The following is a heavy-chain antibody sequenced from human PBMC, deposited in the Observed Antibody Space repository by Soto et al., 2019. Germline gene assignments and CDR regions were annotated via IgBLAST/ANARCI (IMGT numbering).Heavy chain of an antibody. V-gene: IGHV4-59*08. CDR2: IYYSGST. Sequence: SETLSLTCTVSGGSISSYYWSWIRQPPGKGLEWIGYIYYSGSTNYNPSLKSRVTISVDTSKNQFSLKLSSVTAADTAVYYCARHTRITIFGGPFEIWGQGTMVTVSS. CDR3: ARHTRITIFGGPFEI. J-gene: IGHJ3*02. D-gene: IGHD3-3*01. CDR1: GGSISSYY.